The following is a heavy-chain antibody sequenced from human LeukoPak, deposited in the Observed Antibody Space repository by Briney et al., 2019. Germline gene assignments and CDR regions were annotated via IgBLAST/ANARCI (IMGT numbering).Heavy chain of an antibody. D-gene: IGHD3-16*02. CDR1: GFTFSDYY. CDR3: ARRSYRGVIGLYYYYYMDV. CDR2: ISSSGSTI. V-gene: IGHV3-11*04. J-gene: IGHJ6*03. Sequence: GGSLRLSCAASGFTFSDYYMSWIRQAPGKGLEWVSYISSSGSTIYYADSVKGRFTISRDNAKNSLYLQMNSLRAEDTAVYYCARRSYRGVIGLYYYYYMDVWGKGTPVTVSS.